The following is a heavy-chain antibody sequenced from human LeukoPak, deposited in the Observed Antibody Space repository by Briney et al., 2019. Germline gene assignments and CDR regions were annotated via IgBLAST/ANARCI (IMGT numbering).Heavy chain of an antibody. D-gene: IGHD2-21*02. J-gene: IGHJ2*01. Sequence: SGGSLRLSCAASGLTFSRPAMGWVRQTPAQGLQLVSDVIVSGGNTYDAHSVRGRLTISRDNSKNTLYLRMNSLRAEDTALYYCVKRVTSYWYFDLWGPGTLATVSS. CDR2: VIVSGGNT. V-gene: IGHV3-23*01. CDR3: VKRVTSYWYFDL. CDR1: GLTFSRPA.